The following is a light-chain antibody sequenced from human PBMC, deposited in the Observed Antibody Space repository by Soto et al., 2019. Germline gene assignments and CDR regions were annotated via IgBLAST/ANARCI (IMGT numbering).Light chain of an antibody. J-gene: IGLJ2*01. CDR2: DVN. CDR1: SSDIGAYNF. V-gene: IGLV2-14*03. Sequence: QSVLTQPASVSGSPGQSITISCTGTSSDIGAYNFVSWYQQHPGKAPKLMLYDVNIRPSGVSNRFSGSKSGNTASLTISGLQAEDEGDYYCTSWTTSTTMIFGGGTKVXVL. CDR3: TSWTTSTTMI.